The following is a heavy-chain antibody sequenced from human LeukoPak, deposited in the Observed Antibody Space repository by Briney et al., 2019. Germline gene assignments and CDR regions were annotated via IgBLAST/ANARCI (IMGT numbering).Heavy chain of an antibody. V-gene: IGHV3-23*01. CDR1: GFTFSSYA. Sequence: GGSLRLSCAASGFTFSSYAMSWVRQAPGKGLEWVSATSGSGGSTYYADSVKGRFTISRDNSKNTLYPQMNSLRAEDTAVYYCAKDSSSIVGATRPSPFDYWGQGTLVTVSS. D-gene: IGHD1-26*01. CDR2: TSGSGGST. CDR3: AKDSSSIVGATRPSPFDY. J-gene: IGHJ4*02.